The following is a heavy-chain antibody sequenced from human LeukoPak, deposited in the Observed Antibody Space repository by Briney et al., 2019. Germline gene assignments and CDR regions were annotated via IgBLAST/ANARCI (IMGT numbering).Heavy chain of an antibody. D-gene: IGHD3-22*01. Sequence: GASVKVSCKVSGYTLTELSMHWVRQAPGKGLEWMGGFDPEDGETIYAQKFQGRVTMTEDTSTDTAYMELSSLRFEDTAVYYCATGDSSGYYFSEYFQHWGQGTLVTVSS. V-gene: IGHV1-24*01. CDR3: ATGDSSGYYFSEYFQH. J-gene: IGHJ1*01. CDR2: FDPEDGET. CDR1: GYTLTELS.